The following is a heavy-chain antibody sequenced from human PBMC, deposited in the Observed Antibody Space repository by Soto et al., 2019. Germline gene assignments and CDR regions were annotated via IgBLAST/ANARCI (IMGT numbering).Heavy chain of an antibody. D-gene: IGHD5-12*01. CDR3: ARDKGIYSGYDWDAFDI. CDR2: IYYSGST. J-gene: IGHJ3*02. V-gene: IGHV4-59*01. Sequence: TSETLSLTCTVSGGSISSYYWSWIRQPPGKGLEWIGYIYYSGSTNYNPSLKSRVTISVDTSKNQFSLKLSSVTAADTAVYYCARDKGIYSGYDWDAFDIWGQGTMVTVSS. CDR1: GGSISSYY.